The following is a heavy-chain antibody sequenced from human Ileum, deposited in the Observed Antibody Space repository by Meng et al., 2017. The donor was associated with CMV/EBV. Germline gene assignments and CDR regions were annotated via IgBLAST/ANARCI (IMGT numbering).Heavy chain of an antibody. Sequence: NWWSWVRQPPGKGLEWIGEIYHSGSTNYNPPLKSRVTISVDKSKNQFSLKLSSVTAADTAVYYCARDRTPYYYDSSGYRKYWYFDLWGRGTLVTVSS. J-gene: IGHJ2*01. D-gene: IGHD3-22*01. V-gene: IGHV4-4*02. CDR3: ARDRTPYYYDSSGYRKYWYFDL. CDR2: IYHSGST. CDR1: NW.